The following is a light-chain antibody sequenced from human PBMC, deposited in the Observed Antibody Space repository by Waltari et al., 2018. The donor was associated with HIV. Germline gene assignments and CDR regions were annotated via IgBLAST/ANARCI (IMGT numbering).Light chain of an antibody. J-gene: IGKJ4*01. CDR1: QSVSSS. V-gene: IGKV3-11*01. CDR2: GAS. CDR3: LQRNSWPLT. Sequence: EIVLTQSPATLSLSPGERATLSCRASQSVSSSLAWYQLKPGQAPRLLIYGASNGATGIPARFSGGGSGTDFTLTISSLEPEDFAVYYCLQRNSWPLTFGGGTRVEIK.